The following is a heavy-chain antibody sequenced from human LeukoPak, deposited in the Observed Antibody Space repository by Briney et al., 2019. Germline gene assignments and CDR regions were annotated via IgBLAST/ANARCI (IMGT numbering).Heavy chain of an antibody. D-gene: IGHD6-13*01. Sequence: GGPLRLSCAASGFPFSIHWKSWVRQATGKGLEWVANMKYGGSEKYYVDSEKGRFTLSRDNAKTSLYLQMNSLRAEDTAVYYCARDIEAAGLFLDYWGQGTLVTVSS. CDR1: GFPFSIHW. CDR2: MKYGGSEK. V-gene: IGHV3-7*01. CDR3: ARDIEAAGLFLDY. J-gene: IGHJ4*02.